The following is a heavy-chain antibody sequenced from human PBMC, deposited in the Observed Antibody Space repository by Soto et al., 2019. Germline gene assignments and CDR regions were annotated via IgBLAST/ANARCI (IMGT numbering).Heavy chain of an antibody. CDR2: IYYSGTT. V-gene: IGHV4-39*01. Sequence: SETLSLICALSGGSIKVGGYYWGGIRQPPGKGLEWVATIYYSGTTYYNPSLKSRLTISLDTSRNQFSLDLTSVTAADTAVYYSARLAYCYYSTWGHGTLFTVS. D-gene: IGHD3-22*01. CDR1: GGSIKVGGYY. CDR3: ARLAYCYYST. J-gene: IGHJ4*01.